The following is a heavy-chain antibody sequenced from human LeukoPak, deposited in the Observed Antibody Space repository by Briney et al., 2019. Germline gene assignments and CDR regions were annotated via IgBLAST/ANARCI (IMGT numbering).Heavy chain of an antibody. J-gene: IGHJ4*02. Sequence: GGSLRLSCAASGFTFSSYSMNWVRQAPGKGLEWVSSISSSSSYIYYADSVKGRFTISRDNAKNSLYLQMSSLRAEDTAVYYCAKAIYGSGTYLFDYWGQGALVTVSS. D-gene: IGHD3-10*01. CDR2: ISSSSSYI. CDR1: GFTFSSYS. V-gene: IGHV3-21*04. CDR3: AKAIYGSGTYLFDY.